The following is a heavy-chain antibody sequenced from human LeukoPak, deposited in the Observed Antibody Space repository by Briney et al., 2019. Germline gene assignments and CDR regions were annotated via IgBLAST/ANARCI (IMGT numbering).Heavy chain of an antibody. V-gene: IGHV1-8*03. Sequence: ASVKVSCKASGYTFTSYDINWVRQATGQGLEWMGWVNPNSGNTGYAQKFQGRVTITRNTSISTAYMELSSLRSEDTAVYYCARGGSSWSSYYYYYMDVWGKGTTVTVSS. D-gene: IGHD6-13*01. CDR1: GYTFTSYD. J-gene: IGHJ6*03. CDR3: ARGGSSWSSYYYYYMDV. CDR2: VNPNSGNT.